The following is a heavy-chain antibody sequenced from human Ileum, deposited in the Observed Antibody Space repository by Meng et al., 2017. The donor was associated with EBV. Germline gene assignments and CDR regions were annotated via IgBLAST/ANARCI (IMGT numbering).Heavy chain of an antibody. CDR1: GGSISSSNW. J-gene: IGHJ4*02. V-gene: IGHV4-4*02. Sequence: QVQLKESGPGLVKPSGTRSLTCAVSGGSISSSNWWSWVRQPPGKGLEWIGEIYHSGSTNYNPSLKSRVTISVDKSKNQFSLKLSSVTAADTAVYYCASFPPPGKQWLVTDYWGQGTLVTVSS. CDR2: IYHSGST. CDR3: ASFPPPGKQWLVTDY. D-gene: IGHD6-19*01.